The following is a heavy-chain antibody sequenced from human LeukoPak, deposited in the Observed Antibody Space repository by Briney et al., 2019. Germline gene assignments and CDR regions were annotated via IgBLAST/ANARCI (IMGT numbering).Heavy chain of an antibody. J-gene: IGHJ4*02. V-gene: IGHV4-34*01. Sequence: SETLSLTCAVYGGSFSGYYWSWIRQPPGKGLEWIGEINHSGSTNYNPSLKSRVTISVDTSKNQFSLKLSSVTAADTAVYYCARAARWSSSWYDPPGWDYWGQGTLVTVSS. CDR2: INHSGST. CDR3: ARAARWSSSWYDPPGWDY. D-gene: IGHD6-13*01. CDR1: GGSFSGYY.